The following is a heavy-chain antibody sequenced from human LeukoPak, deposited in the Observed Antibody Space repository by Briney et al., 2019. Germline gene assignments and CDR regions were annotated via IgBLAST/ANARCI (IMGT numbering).Heavy chain of an antibody. V-gene: IGHV3-11*01. D-gene: IGHD2-2*01. CDR3: ARDYRCSSTSCKDRTFDY. CDR2: ISSSGSII. J-gene: IGHJ4*02. CDR1: GFIFNDYY. Sequence: PGGSLRLSCAASGFIFNDYYMSWIRQAPGKGLEWVSYISSSGSIIYYADSVKGRFTISRVNAKNTLYLQMNSLRVEDTAVYHCARDYRCSSTSCKDRTFDYWGQGTLVTVSS.